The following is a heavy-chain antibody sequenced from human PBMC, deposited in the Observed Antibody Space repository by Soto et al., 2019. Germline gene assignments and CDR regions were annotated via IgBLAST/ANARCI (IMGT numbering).Heavy chain of an antibody. CDR3: AFQYYDILTGYASAFDI. D-gene: IGHD3-9*01. CDR2: INAGNGNT. V-gene: IGHV1-3*01. Sequence: ASVKVSCKASGYTFSNFAMHWVRQAPGQRLEWMGWINAGNGNTKYSQKFQGRVTITRDTSASTAYMELSSLRSEDTAVYYCAFQYYDILTGYASAFDIWGQGTMVTVSS. CDR1: GYTFSNFA. J-gene: IGHJ3*02.